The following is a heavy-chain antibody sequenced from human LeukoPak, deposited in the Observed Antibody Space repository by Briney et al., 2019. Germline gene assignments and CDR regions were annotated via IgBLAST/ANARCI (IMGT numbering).Heavy chain of an antibody. CDR2: INHSGST. Sequence: PSQTLSLTCAVYGGSFSGYYWSWIRQPPGKGLEWIGEINHSGSTNYNPSLKSPVTISVDTSKNQFSLKLNSVTAADTAVYYCARSGPWGYYYASGSYYPDYWGQGTLVTVSS. CDR1: GGSFSGYY. D-gene: IGHD3-10*01. J-gene: IGHJ4*02. CDR3: ARSGPWGYYYASGSYYPDY. V-gene: IGHV4-34*01.